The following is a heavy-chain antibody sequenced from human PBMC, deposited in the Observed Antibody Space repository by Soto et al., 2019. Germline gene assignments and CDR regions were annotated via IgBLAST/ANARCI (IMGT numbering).Heavy chain of an antibody. CDR2: IYYSGST. V-gene: IGHV4-59*01. CDR1: GGSISSYY. CDR3: ARAARDFSVVWWFDP. J-gene: IGHJ5*02. Sequence: SETLSLTGTVSGGSISSYYGSWIRQPPGKGLEWIGYIYYSGSTNYNPSLKSRVTISVDTSKNQFSLKLSSVTAADTAVYYCARAARDFSVVWWFDPWCQGTLVTVS. D-gene: IGHD2-15*01.